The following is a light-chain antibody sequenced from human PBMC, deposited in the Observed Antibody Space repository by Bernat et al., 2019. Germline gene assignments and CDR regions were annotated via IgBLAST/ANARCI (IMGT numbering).Light chain of an antibody. J-gene: IGKJ2*01. CDR2: GAS. CDR1: QSVSSSF. Sequence: PGTLSLSPGERATLSCRASQSVSSSFLAWYQQKPGQAPRLLIYGASSRATGIPDRFSGSGSGTDFTLTISRLEPEDFAVYYCRQYGNSPPAHTFGQGTTLEIK. CDR3: RQYGNSPPAHT. V-gene: IGKV3-20*01.